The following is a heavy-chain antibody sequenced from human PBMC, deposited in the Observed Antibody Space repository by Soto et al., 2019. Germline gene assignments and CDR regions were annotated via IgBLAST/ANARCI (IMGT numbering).Heavy chain of an antibody. CDR1: GFTFSDHY. Sequence: EVQLVESGGGLVQPGGSLRLSCAASGFTFSDHYMDWVRQAPGKGLEWVGRSKNKADSYTTEYAASVQGRLTISRDGSKNSLFLQMNSLKTADTAVYYCTVWGSGNDFGAAWGQGILVTVSS. D-gene: IGHD3-10*01. CDR2: SKNKADSYTT. V-gene: IGHV3-72*01. J-gene: IGHJ4*02. CDR3: TVWGSGNDFGAA.